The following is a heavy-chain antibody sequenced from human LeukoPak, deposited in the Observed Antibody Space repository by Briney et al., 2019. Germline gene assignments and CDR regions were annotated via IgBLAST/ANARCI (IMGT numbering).Heavy chain of an antibody. Sequence: PGGSLRLSCAASGFTLSNYAMSWVRQAPGKGLEWVSSISASGGNTYHADSVKGRFTISRDNAKNSLYLQMNSLRDEDTAVYYCARETPEYDWGQGTLVTVSS. CDR2: ISASGGNT. D-gene: IGHD6-6*01. J-gene: IGHJ4*02. CDR1: GFTLSNYA. V-gene: IGHV3-23*01. CDR3: ARETPEYD.